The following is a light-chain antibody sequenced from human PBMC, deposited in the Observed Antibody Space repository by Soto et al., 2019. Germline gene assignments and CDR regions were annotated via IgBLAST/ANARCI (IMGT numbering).Light chain of an antibody. Sequence: AIRMTQSPSSFSASTGDRVTLTCRASQGISSYLAWYQQKPGKAPKLLIYAASTLQSGVPSRFSGSGSGTDFTFTISCLQYEDFATYYCQQYYSYPLTFGGGTKVEIK. CDR3: QQYYSYPLT. CDR1: QGISSY. J-gene: IGKJ4*01. CDR2: AAS. V-gene: IGKV1-8*01.